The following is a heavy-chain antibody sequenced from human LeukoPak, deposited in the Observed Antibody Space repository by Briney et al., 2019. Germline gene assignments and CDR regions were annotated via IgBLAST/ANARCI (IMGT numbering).Heavy chain of an antibody. CDR3: ARLEASQAGHFDY. D-gene: IGHD1-1*01. Sequence: PSETLSLTCTVSGGSISGYYWTWVRQPPGKGLECIGYIFYSGNTNYNPSLKSRIAISIDTSKNRFFLKLSSVTAADTAVYYCARLEASQAGHFDYWGRGTLVTVSS. CDR1: GGSISGYY. CDR2: IFYSGNT. J-gene: IGHJ4*02. V-gene: IGHV4-59*08.